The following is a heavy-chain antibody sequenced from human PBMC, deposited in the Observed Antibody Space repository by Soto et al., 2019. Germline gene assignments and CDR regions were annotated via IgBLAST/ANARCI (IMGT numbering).Heavy chain of an antibody. CDR3: ARDAAARTGWFDP. D-gene: IGHD6-13*01. Sequence: VASVKVSCKASGGTFSSYAISWVRQAPGQGLEWMGGIIPTFGTANYAQKFQGRVTITADESTSTAYMELSSLRSEDTAVYYCARDAAARTGWFDPWGQGTLVTVSS. V-gene: IGHV1-69*13. CDR2: IIPTFGTA. CDR1: GGTFSSYA. J-gene: IGHJ5*02.